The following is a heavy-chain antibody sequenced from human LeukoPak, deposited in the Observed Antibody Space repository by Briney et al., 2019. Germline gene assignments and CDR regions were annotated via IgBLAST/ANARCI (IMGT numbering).Heavy chain of an antibody. Sequence: PGGSLRLSCAASGFIFSNYGMHWVRQAPGKGLEWVSYISSSSSTIYYADSVKGRFTISRDNAKNSLYLQMNSLRAEDTAVYYCARVRSGSYDYWGQGTLVTVSS. CDR1: GFIFSNYG. J-gene: IGHJ4*02. CDR2: ISSSSSTI. CDR3: ARVRSGSYDY. D-gene: IGHD1-26*01. V-gene: IGHV3-48*01.